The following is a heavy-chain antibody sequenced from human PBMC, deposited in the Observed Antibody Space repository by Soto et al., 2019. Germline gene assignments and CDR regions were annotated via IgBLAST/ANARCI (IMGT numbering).Heavy chain of an antibody. Sequence: GESLKISCKGSGYSFNNNWIGWVRQIPGKGLEWMGTIYPGDSDTRYSPAFQGQVTISADKSISTAYLQWSSLKASDTAMYYCARPLSPYYYYYGMDVWGQGTTVTVSS. V-gene: IGHV5-51*01. CDR3: ARPLSPYYYYYGMDV. J-gene: IGHJ6*02. CDR2: IYPGDSDT. CDR1: GYSFNNNW.